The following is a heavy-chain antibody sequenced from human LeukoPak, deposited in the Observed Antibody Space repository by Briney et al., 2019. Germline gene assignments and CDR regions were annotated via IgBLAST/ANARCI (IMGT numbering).Heavy chain of an antibody. CDR3: ARNKYYYGSGSYGVPNWFDP. CDR1: GDSISSSNCY. CDR2: IYFSGGT. Sequence: SETLSLTCTVSGDSISSSNCYWGWIRQPPGKGLEWIGSIYFSGGTYYNASLKSRVTISVDTSKNQFSLKLSSVTAADTAVYYCARNKYYYGSGSYGVPNWFDPWGQGTLVTVSS. D-gene: IGHD3-10*01. V-gene: IGHV4-39*01. J-gene: IGHJ5*02.